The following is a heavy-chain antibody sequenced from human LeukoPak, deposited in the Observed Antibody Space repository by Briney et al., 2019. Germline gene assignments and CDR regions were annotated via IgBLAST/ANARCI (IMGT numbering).Heavy chain of an antibody. V-gene: IGHV4-59*01. D-gene: IGHD2-15*01. CDR2: IYYNGSP. CDR1: SGSINSYY. Sequence: PSETLSLTCTVSSGSINSYYWSWIRQPPGKGLEWIAGIYYNGSPNYNPSFKSRVTISVDMSKNQFSLKVSSVTAADTALYYCARAATRTFDNWGQGTLVTVSS. CDR3: ARAATRTFDN. J-gene: IGHJ4*02.